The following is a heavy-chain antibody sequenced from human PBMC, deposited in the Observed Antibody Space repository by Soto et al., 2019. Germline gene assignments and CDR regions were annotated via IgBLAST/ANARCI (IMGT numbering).Heavy chain of an antibody. D-gene: IGHD5-12*01. CDR3: AGEAWLRLTLPFFDY. CDR2: LSAYNGNT. J-gene: IGHJ4*02. Sequence: QVQLVQSGAEVKKPGASVKVSCKASGYTFTSYGISWVRQAPGQGLEWMGWLSAYNGNTNYAKKLQGRVRITTDASTSTAYMELRSLRSDDTAVYYCAGEAWLRLTLPFFDYWGQGTLVTVSS. CDR1: GYTFTSYG. V-gene: IGHV1-18*01.